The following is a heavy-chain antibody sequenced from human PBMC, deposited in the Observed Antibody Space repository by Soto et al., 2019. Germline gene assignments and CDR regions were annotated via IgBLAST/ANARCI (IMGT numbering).Heavy chain of an antibody. CDR2: INHSGST. V-gene: IGHV4-34*01. CDR3: ARDGYYYASLRAFDI. Sequence: QVQLQQWGAGLLKPSETLSLTCAVYGGSFSGYYWSWIRQPPGKGLEWIGEINHSGSTNYNPSLKSRVTISVDTSKNQFSLKLSSVTAADTAVYYCARDGYYYASLRAFDIWGQGTMVTVSS. D-gene: IGHD3-22*01. J-gene: IGHJ3*02. CDR1: GGSFSGYY.